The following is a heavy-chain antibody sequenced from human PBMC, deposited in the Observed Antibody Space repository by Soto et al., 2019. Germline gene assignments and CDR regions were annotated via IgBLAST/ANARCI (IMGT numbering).Heavy chain of an antibody. D-gene: IGHD5-12*01. Sequence: PSETLSLTFTVSGGSISSYYWSWIRQPPGKGLEWIGYIYYSGSTNYNPSLKSRVTISVDTSKNQFSLKLSSVTAADTAVYYCAREAGTRWLQFGYFDYWGQGTLVTVSS. V-gene: IGHV4-59*01. CDR3: AREAGTRWLQFGYFDY. CDR2: IYYSGST. CDR1: GGSISSYY. J-gene: IGHJ4*02.